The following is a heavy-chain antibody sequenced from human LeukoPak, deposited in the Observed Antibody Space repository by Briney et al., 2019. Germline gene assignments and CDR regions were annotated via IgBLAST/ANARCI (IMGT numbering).Heavy chain of an antibody. CDR1: GYTFTSYG. D-gene: IGHD2-2*01. V-gene: IGHV1-18*01. Sequence: ASVKVSCKASGYTFTSYGISWVRQAPGQGLEWMGWISAYNGNTNYAQKLQGRVTMTTDTSTSTAYMELRSLRSDDTAVYYCASLEGAYCSSTSCYPTSYWGQGTLVTVSS. J-gene: IGHJ4*02. CDR3: ASLEGAYCSSTSCYPTSY. CDR2: ISAYNGNT.